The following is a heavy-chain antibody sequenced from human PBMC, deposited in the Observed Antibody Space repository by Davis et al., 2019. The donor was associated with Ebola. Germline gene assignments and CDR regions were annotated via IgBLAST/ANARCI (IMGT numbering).Heavy chain of an antibody. D-gene: IGHD5-24*01. V-gene: IGHV3-11*06. J-gene: IGHJ4*02. CDR3: ARGKMATNPDYFDY. CDR2: ISSSSSYT. Sequence: GESLKISCAASGFTFSNYYMNWIRQAPGKGLEWVSYISSSSSYTNYADSVKGRFTISRDNAKNSLYLQMNSLRDEDTAVYYCARGKMATNPDYFDYWGQGTLVTVSS. CDR1: GFTFSNYY.